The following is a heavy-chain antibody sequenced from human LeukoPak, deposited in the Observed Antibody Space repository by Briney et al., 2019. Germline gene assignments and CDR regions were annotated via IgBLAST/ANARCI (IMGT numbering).Heavy chain of an antibody. Sequence: SETLSLTCAIYGGSFSGYYWSWIRQPPGMGLEGVGEINHSGSTNYNPSLKSRVTISVDTSKNQFSLKLSSVTAADTAVYYCARDKGPIAVAGRNWFDPWGQGTLVTVSS. J-gene: IGHJ5*02. CDR1: GGSFSGYY. D-gene: IGHD6-19*01. CDR3: ARDKGPIAVAGRNWFDP. CDR2: INHSGST. V-gene: IGHV4-34*01.